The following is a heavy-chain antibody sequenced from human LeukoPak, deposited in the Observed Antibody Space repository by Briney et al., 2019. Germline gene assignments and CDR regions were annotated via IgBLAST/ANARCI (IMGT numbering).Heavy chain of an antibody. V-gene: IGHV6-1*01. CDR1: VDSVSIKSVS. CDR3: VRDFNCAFDY. D-gene: IGHD1-20*01. J-gene: IGHJ4*02. Sequence: SRTLSLTSAISVDSVSIKSVSWDWGRHSPSGGLEYLGRTRYRSTWNTFYSSSVEGRITINANTSRNQVSLRLNSVTPEDTALYYCVRDFNCAFDYWGQGTLVTVSS. CDR2: TRYRSTWNT.